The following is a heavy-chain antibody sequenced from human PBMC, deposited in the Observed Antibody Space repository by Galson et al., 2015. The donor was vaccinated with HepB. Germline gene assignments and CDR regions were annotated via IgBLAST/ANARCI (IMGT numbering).Heavy chain of an antibody. CDR2: IWYDGSNK. CDR3: ASGSIAAPQDY. V-gene: IGHV3-33*01. D-gene: IGHD6-6*01. CDR1: GFTSSSYG. Sequence: SLRLSCAASGFTSSSYGMHWVRQAPGKGLEWVAVIWYDGSNKYYADSVKGRFTISRDNSKNTLYLQMNSLRAEDTAVYYCASGSIAAPQDYWGQGTLVTVSS. J-gene: IGHJ4*02.